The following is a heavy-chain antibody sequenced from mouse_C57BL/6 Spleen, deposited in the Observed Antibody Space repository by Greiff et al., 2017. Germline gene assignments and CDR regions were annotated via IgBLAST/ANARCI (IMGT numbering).Heavy chain of an antibody. V-gene: IGHV10-3*01. J-gene: IGHJ1*03. CDR2: IRSKSSNYAT. Sequence: EVKLQESGGGLVQPKGSLKLSCAASGFTFNTYAMHWVRQAPGKGLEWVARIRSKSSNYATYYADSVKDRFNISRDDSQSMLYLQMNNLKTEDTAMYYCVRERQITTVVATDYWYFDVWGTGTTVTVSS. D-gene: IGHD1-1*01. CDR3: VRERQITTVVATDYWYFDV. CDR1: GFTFNTYA.